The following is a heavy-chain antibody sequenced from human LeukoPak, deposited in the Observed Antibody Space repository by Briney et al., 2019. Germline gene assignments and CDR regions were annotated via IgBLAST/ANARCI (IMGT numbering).Heavy chain of an antibody. CDR1: GYTLTELS. V-gene: IGHV1-24*01. D-gene: IGHD2-15*01. Sequence: ASAKVSCKVSGYTLTELSMHWVRQAPGKGLEWMGGFDPEDGETIYAQKFQGRVTMTEDTSTDTAYMELSSLRSEDTAVYYCATGIHCSGGSCQTDYYYYGMDVWGQGTTVTVSS. CDR2: FDPEDGET. J-gene: IGHJ6*02. CDR3: ATGIHCSGGSCQTDYYYYGMDV.